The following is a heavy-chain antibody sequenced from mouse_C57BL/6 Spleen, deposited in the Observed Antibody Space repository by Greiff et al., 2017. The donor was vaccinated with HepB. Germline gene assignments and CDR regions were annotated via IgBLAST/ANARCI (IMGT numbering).Heavy chain of an antibody. CDR1: GYTFTEYT. CDR3: ARNEERITTVVPYFDY. V-gene: IGHV1-62-2*01. CDR2: FYPGSGSI. D-gene: IGHD1-1*01. J-gene: IGHJ2*01. Sequence: QVQLKESGAELVKPGASVKLSCKASGYTFTEYTIHWVKQRSGQGLEWIGWFYPGSGSIKYNEKFKDKATLTADKSSSTVYMELSRLTSEDSAVYFCARNEERITTVVPYFDYWGQGTTLTVSS.